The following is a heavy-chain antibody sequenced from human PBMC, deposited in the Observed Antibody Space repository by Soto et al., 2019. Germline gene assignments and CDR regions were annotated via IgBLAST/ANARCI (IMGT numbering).Heavy chain of an antibody. CDR1: GFTFSSYG. V-gene: IGHV3-30*18. CDR2: ISYDGSNK. J-gene: IGHJ6*02. CDR3: AKDSRRYFAWLYGMDV. Sequence: QVQLVESGGGVVQPGRSLRLSCAASGFTFSSYGMHWVRQAPGKGLEWVAVISYDGSNKYYADSVKGRFTISRDNSKNTLYLQRKSLRAEDTAVYYCAKDSRRYFAWLYGMDVWGQGTTVTVSS. D-gene: IGHD3-9*01.